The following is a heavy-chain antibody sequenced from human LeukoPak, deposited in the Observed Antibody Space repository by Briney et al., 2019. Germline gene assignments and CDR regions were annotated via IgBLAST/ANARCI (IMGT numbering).Heavy chain of an antibody. D-gene: IGHD3-10*01. Sequence: ASVKVSCKASGYTFTGYYMHWVRQAPGQGLEWMGWSNPNSGYTTYTQKFQGRVIMARDTSISTAYMGLSRLTSDDTAVYYCARARVDYAAGSYAPLFDYWGQGTLVTVSS. CDR3: ARARVDYAAGSYAPLFDY. V-gene: IGHV1-2*02. CDR2: SNPNSGYT. J-gene: IGHJ4*02. CDR1: GYTFTGYY.